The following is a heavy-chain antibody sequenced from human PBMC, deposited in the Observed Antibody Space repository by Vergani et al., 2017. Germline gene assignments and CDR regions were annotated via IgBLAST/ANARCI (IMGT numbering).Heavy chain of an antibody. D-gene: IGHD4-17*01. CDR3: ARGLTTVXSRGTYYYYYGMDG. Sequence: EVQLVESGGGFVQPGGSLRLSCAASGFTASTKNICGVRQSPGRGLEWVSVIYSGGSPNYANSVKGRFTVYRDNSKNTLYLQMNSLRAEETALYYCARGLTTVXSRGTYYYYYGMDGWGQGTTVTVS. J-gene: IGHJ6*02. CDR2: IYSGGSP. CDR1: GFTASTKN. V-gene: IGHV3-66*02.